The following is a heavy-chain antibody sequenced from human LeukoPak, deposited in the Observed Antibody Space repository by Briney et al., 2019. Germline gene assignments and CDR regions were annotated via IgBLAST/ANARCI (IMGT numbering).Heavy chain of an antibody. Sequence: TSETLSLTCAVSGYSISSGYYWGWIRQAPGKGVEWIGRIYHSGSTYYNPSLKSRVTISVDTSKNQFSMKLSSVTAADTAVYYCARGSGIAVAGTNHWFDPWGQGTLVTVSS. V-gene: IGHV4-38-2*01. CDR3: ARGSGIAVAGTNHWFDP. J-gene: IGHJ5*02. CDR1: GYSISSGYY. CDR2: IYHSGST. D-gene: IGHD6-19*01.